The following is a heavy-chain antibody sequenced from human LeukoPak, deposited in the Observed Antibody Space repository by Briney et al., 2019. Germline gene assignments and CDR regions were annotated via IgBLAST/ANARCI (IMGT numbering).Heavy chain of an antibody. V-gene: IGHV1-46*01. J-gene: IGHJ4*02. D-gene: IGHD5-24*01. Sequence: KVSXXASGYAFTSYYMHWVRQAPGQGLEWMGIINPSGGSTSYAQKFQGRVTMTRDMSTSTVYMELSSLRSEDTAVYYCARGRDGYNFLNRGEYYYFDYWGQGTLVTVSS. CDR2: INPSGGST. CDR1: GYAFTSYY. CDR3: ARGRDGYNFLNRGEYYYFDY.